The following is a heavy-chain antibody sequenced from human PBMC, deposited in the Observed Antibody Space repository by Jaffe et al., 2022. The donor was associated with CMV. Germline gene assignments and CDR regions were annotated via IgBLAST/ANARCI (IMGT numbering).Heavy chain of an antibody. CDR2: ISGSGGST. CDR1: GFTFSSYA. Sequence: EVQLVESGGGLVQPGGSLRLSCAASGFTFSSYAMSWVRQAPGKGLEWVSAISGSGGSTYYADSVKGRFTISRDNSKNTLYLQMNSLRAEDTAVYYCAKGERYYDFWRGPTGYYMDVWGKGTTVTVSS. V-gene: IGHV3-23*04. CDR3: AKGERYYDFWRGPTGYYMDV. D-gene: IGHD3-3*01. J-gene: IGHJ6*03.